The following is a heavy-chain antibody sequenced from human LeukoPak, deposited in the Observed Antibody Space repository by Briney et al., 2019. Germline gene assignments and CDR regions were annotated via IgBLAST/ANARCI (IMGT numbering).Heavy chain of an antibody. CDR3: ARASGSRPGDFDY. CDR1: GYTFTGYY. V-gene: IGHV1-2*02. Sequence: ASVKVSCKASGYTFTGYYKHWVRQAPGQGLEWMGWINPNSGGTNYAQKFQGRVTMTRDTSISTAYMELSRLRSDDTAVYYCARASGSRPGDFDYWGQGTLVTVSS. D-gene: IGHD1-26*01. J-gene: IGHJ4*02. CDR2: INPNSGGT.